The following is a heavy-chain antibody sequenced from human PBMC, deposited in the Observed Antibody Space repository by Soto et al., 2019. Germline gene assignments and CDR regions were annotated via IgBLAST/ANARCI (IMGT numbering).Heavy chain of an antibody. CDR2: IYPGDSDT. D-gene: IGHD3-9*01. CDR3: ARLRITAYSHYYSGMDV. J-gene: IGHJ6*02. CDR1: GYSFTSYW. V-gene: IGHV5-51*01. Sequence: GESLKISCKGSGYSFTSYWIGWVRQMPGKGLEWMGIIYPGDSDTRYSSAVQGQVTISADKSISTAYLQWSGLKASDTAMFYCARLRITAYSHYYSGMDVWGQGTTVTVSS.